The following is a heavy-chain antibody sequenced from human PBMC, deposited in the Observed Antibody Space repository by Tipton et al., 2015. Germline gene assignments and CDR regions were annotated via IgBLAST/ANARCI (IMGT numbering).Heavy chain of an antibody. V-gene: IGHV3-21*06. CDR1: GFTFRSYS. CDR3: ARSGGYGWDH. Sequence: SLRLSCATSGFTFRSYSMNWVRQAPGKDPEWISSINPSGTSTFHADSVRGRFSISRDNAKNSMYLQMNSLRPEDTAVYYCARSGGYGWDHWGQGTLVTVSS. J-gene: IGHJ4*02. D-gene: IGHD5-12*01. CDR2: INPSGTST.